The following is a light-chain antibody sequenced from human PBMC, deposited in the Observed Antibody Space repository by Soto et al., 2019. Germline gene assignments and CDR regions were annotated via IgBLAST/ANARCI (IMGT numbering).Light chain of an antibody. Sequence: DIVLTHSPATLFLTPGERATLSCRASQSVSSYLGWYQQKPGQAPRLLIYDASNRATCIPARFSGSGSGTDFTPTITSLEPEDFAVYYCQQRRNWQLTFGRGTKVDIK. CDR2: DAS. V-gene: IGKV3-11*01. CDR3: QQRRNWQLT. CDR1: QSVSSY. J-gene: IGKJ4*01.